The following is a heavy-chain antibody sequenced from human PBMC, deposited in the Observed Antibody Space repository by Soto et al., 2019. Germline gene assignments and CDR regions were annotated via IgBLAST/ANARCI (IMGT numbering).Heavy chain of an antibody. CDR1: GYTFTSYY. V-gene: IGHV1-46*01. CDR2: INPSGGST. D-gene: IGHD3-10*01. J-gene: IGHJ6*02. CDR3: ARDRLTMVRGVYYYYGMDV. Sequence: QVQLVQSGAEVKKPGASVKVSCKASGYTFTSYYMHWVRQAPGQGLEWMGIINPSGGSTSYAQKFQGRVTMTRDTSTSTVYMELSSLRCEDTAVYYCARDRLTMVRGVYYYYGMDVWGQGTTVTVSS.